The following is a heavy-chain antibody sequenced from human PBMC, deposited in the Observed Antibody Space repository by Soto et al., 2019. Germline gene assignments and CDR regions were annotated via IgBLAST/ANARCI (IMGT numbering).Heavy chain of an antibody. J-gene: IGHJ4*02. D-gene: IGHD2-2*01. CDR1: GGSISSSNW. V-gene: IGHV4-4*02. Sequence: SETLSLTCAVSGGSISSSNWWSWVRQPPGKGLEWIGEIYHSGSTNYNPSLKSRVTISVDKSKNQFSLKLSSVTAADTAVYYCARILGYCSSTSRLTFDYWGQGTLVTVSS. CDR3: ARILGYCSSTSRLTFDY. CDR2: IYHSGST.